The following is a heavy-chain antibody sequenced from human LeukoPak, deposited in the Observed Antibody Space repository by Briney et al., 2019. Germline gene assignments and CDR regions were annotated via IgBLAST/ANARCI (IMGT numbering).Heavy chain of an antibody. Sequence: ASVKVSCKASGYTFTSYGISWVRQAPGQGLEWMGWINPNSGGTNYAQKFQGRVTMTRDTSISTAYMELSRLRSDDTAVYYCARVIAARTNYYYYYYMDVWGKGTTVTVSS. CDR2: INPNSGGT. J-gene: IGHJ6*03. CDR3: ARVIAARTNYYYYYYMDV. D-gene: IGHD6-6*01. CDR1: GYTFTSYG. V-gene: IGHV1-2*02.